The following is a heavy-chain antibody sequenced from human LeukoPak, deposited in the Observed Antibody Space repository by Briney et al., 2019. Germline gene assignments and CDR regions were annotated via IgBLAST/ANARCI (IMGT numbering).Heavy chain of an antibody. CDR3: ARDIVADTADDY. CDR1: GLILSDYS. V-gene: IGHV3-48*01. J-gene: IGHJ4*02. CDR2: ITSSSSSI. D-gene: IGHD5-18*01. Sequence: PGGSLRLSCAASGLILSDYSMNWVRQAPGKGLEWVSYITSSSSSIYYVDSVKGRFTISRDNAKNSLYLQMNSLRAEDTAVYYCARDIVADTADDYWGQGTLVTVSS.